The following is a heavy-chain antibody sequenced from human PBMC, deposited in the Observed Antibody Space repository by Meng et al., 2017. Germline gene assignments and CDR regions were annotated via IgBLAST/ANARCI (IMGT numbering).Heavy chain of an antibody. V-gene: IGHV4-39*07. CDR3: ARTMTTGYGMDV. J-gene: IGHJ6*02. CDR2: IYYSGST. CDR1: GGSISSSSYY. D-gene: IGHD4-17*01. Sequence: ESLKISCTVSGGSISSSSYYWGWIRQPPGKGLEWIGSIYYSGSTYYNPSLKRRVTISVDTSKNQFSLKLSSVTAADTAVYYCARTMTTGYGMDVWGQGTTVTVSS.